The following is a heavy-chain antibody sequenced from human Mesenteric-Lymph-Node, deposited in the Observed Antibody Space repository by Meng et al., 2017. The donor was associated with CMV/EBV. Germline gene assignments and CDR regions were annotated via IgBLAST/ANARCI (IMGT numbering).Heavy chain of an antibody. V-gene: IGHV3-30*02. D-gene: IGHD2-2*02. CDR2: IRYDGSNK. J-gene: IGHJ4*02. Sequence: GGSLRLSCAASGFTFRTFGMHWVRQAPGKGLEWVAFIRYDGSNKYYADSVKGRFTISRDNSKNTLYLQMNSLRAEDTAVYYCAKNPVPAAILSFFDYWGQGTLVTVSS. CDR3: AKNPVPAAILSFFDY. CDR1: GFTFRTFG.